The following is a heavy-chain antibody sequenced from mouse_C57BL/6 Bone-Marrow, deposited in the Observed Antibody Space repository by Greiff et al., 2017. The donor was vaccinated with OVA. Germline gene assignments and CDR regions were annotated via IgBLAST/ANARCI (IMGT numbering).Heavy chain of an antibody. D-gene: IGHD1-1*01. CDR1: GFTFSDYY. V-gene: IGHV5-12*01. CDR3: ARRSSHYYGSSYDWYFDV. Sequence: EVQVVESGGGLVQPGGSLKLSCAASGFTFSDYYMYWVRQTPEKRLEWVAYISNGGGSTYYPDTVKGRFTISRDNAKNTLYLQMSRLKSEDTAMYYCARRSSHYYGSSYDWYFDVWGTGTTVTVSS. CDR2: ISNGGGST. J-gene: IGHJ1*03.